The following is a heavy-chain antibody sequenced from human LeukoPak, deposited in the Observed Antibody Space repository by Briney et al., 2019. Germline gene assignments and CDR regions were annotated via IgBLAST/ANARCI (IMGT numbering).Heavy chain of an antibody. CDR1: GFTFTDHY. D-gene: IGHD3-9*01. CDR3: VRDFDWGPDY. V-gene: IGHV1-2*02. CDR2: INGKSGAT. Sequence: ASVKVSCKASGFTFTDHYLHWVRQVPGQGLEWMGWINGKSGATFYAQKFQERITVTRNASISTMYLELNRLTSDDTAVYYCVRDFDWGPDYWGQGTLVAVSS. J-gene: IGHJ4*02.